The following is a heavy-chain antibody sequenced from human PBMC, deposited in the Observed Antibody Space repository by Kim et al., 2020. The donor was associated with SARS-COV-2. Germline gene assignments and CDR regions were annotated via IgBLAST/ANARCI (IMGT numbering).Heavy chain of an antibody. V-gene: IGHV1-8*01. CDR1: EYTFTSYD. J-gene: IGHJ5*02. CDR2: MNPDSGNT. Sequence: ASVKVSCQASEYTFTSYDINWVRQATGQGLEWMGWMNPDSGNTGYAQKFQGRITMTRNTSINTAYMELNSPRSEDTAVYYCARGLFSYDFWSGQSLGFDPWGQGTLVTVSS. CDR3: ARGLFSYDFWSGQSLGFDP. D-gene: IGHD3-3*01.